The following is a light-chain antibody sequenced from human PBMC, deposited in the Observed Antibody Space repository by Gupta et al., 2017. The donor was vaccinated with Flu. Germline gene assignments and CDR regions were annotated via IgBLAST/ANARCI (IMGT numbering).Light chain of an antibody. J-gene: IGLJ2*01. CDR3: QVWDSTIDGVV. Sequence: TTTSTGRRTNIGTKNVYGYQQRPGQAPILVIYNDNDRPSGIPDRFSGSNSENTATLTISRVESGDEADYYCQVWDSTIDGVVFGGGTKLTVL. CDR2: NDN. V-gene: IGLV3-21*04. CDR1: NIGTKN.